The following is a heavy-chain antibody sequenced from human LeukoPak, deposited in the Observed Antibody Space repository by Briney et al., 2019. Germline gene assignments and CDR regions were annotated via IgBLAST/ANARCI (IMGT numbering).Heavy chain of an antibody. V-gene: IGHV4-59*01. Sequence: SETLSPTCTVSVGSISRDYWAWIRQPPGKGLEWIGYMYYTGSTNYNPSLKSRVTISLATSKNQFSLKLSSVTAADTAAYYCARVSLVYGMDVWGRGTTVTVSS. CDR2: MYYTGST. CDR1: VGSISRDY. J-gene: IGHJ6*02. CDR3: ARVSLVYGMDV.